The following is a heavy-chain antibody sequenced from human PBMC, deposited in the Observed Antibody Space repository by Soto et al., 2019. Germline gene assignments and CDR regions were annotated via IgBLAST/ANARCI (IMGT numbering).Heavy chain of an antibody. CDR2: INHSGST. J-gene: IGHJ4*02. CDR1: GGSFSGYY. V-gene: IGHV4-34*01. CDR3: AREVVQPRAVYDSSGYPSPPFAY. Sequence: RSLTCAVYGGSFSGYYWSWIRQPPGNGLERIGEINHSGSTNYNPSLKSRVTISVDTSKNQFSLKLSSVTAADTAVYYCAREVVQPRAVYDSSGYPSPPFAYWGQGTLVTGS. D-gene: IGHD3-22*01.